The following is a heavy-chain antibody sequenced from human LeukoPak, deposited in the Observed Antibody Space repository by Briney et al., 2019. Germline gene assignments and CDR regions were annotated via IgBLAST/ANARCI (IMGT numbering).Heavy chain of an antibody. CDR2: IWNDGSNK. CDR3: AKGLNGFGSGSYSPLNAFDF. J-gene: IGHJ3*01. D-gene: IGHD3-10*01. CDR1: GXTFSTYG. V-gene: IGHV3-33*06. Sequence: GGSLRLSWAASGXTFSTYGMHWVRQAPGQGRGWVAVIWNDGSNKYYADSVKGRFTISRDNSKNTLYLQMNSLRAGDTAVYYCAKGLNGFGSGSYSPLNAFDFWGQGTMVTVSS.